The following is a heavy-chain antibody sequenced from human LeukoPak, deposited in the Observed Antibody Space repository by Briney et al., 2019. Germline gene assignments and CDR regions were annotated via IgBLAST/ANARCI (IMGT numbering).Heavy chain of an antibody. Sequence: SETLSLTCTVSGGSISSYYWSWIRQPAGKGLDWIGRIYTSGSTNYNPSLKSRVTMSVDTSKNQFSLKLSSVTAANTAVYYCARDHSGGSYNWFDPWGQGTLVTVSS. D-gene: IGHD2-15*01. V-gene: IGHV4-4*07. CDR1: GGSISSYY. J-gene: IGHJ5*02. CDR2: IYTSGST. CDR3: ARDHSGGSYNWFDP.